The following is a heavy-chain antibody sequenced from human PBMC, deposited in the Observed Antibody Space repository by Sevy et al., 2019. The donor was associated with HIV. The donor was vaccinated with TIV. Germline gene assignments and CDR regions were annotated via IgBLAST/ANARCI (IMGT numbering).Heavy chain of an antibody. CDR3: ARADYYGSDPFAY. D-gene: IGHD3-10*01. J-gene: IGHJ4*02. CDR2: INGYNGNT. V-gene: IGHV1-18*01. Sequence: ASVKVSCKASGYTFTSYGISWVRQASGQGLEWMGRINGYNGNTNYAQKFQGRVTMTTDTSTSTAYMEVRSVRSDDTAVYYCARADYYGSDPFAYWGQGTLVTVSS. CDR1: GYTFTSYG.